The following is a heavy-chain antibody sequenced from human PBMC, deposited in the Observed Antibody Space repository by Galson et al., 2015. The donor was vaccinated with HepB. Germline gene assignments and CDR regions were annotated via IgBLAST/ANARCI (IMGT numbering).Heavy chain of an antibody. CDR3: ARKYWEPSQPIDY. CDR2: VNTNTGNP. D-gene: IGHD1-26*01. J-gene: IGHJ4*02. Sequence: SVKVSCKASGYTFSSYAMNWVRQAPGQGLEWMGWVNTNTGNPTYAQGFTGRFVFSLDTSVSTAYLQISSLKAEDTAVYYCARKYWEPSQPIDYWGQGTLVTVSS. V-gene: IGHV7-4-1*02. CDR1: GYTFSSYA.